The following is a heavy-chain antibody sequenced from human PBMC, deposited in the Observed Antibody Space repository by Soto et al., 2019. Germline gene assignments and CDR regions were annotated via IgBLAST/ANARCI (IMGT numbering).Heavy chain of an antibody. V-gene: IGHV2-5*02. Sequence: QITLKESGPTLVKPTQTLTLTCTFSGFSLSTSGVGVDWIRQPPGKALEWLALIYWDDDKRYSPSLKSRLTITKDPSKNHVVLTITNMHPVDTATYYCSHRLSHSDCTRIASWGQGTLVTVSS. CDR1: GFSLSTSGVG. CDR2: IYWDDDK. D-gene: IGHD2-21*02. J-gene: IGHJ4*02. CDR3: SHRLSHSDCTRIAS.